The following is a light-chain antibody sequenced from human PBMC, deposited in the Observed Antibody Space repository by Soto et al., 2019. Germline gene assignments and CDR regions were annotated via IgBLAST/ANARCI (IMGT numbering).Light chain of an antibody. CDR1: NIDVGDNDY. CDR3: CSFVGAHFYV. J-gene: IGLJ1*01. Sequence: QSVLTQPRSVSGSPGLSVTISCTGTNIDVGDNDYVSWYQQYPGKAPKLMIYDVTKRPSGVPDRFSGSKSGNTASLTISGLQAEDEADYYCCSFVGAHFYVFGAGTKLTVL. V-gene: IGLV2-11*01. CDR2: DVT.